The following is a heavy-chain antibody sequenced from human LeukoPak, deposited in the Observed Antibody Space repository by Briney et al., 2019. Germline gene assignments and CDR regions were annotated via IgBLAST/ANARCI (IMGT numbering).Heavy chain of an antibody. V-gene: IGHV4-31*03. CDR2: IYYSGST. CDR3: AWKFDRGGWFDP. Sequence: SETLSLTCTVSGGSISSGSYYWSWIRQHPGKGLEWIGYIYYSGSTYYNPSLKSRVTISVDTSQNQFSLKLSSVTAADTAVYYCAWKFDRGGWFDPWGQGTLVTVSS. CDR1: GGSISSGSYY. D-gene: IGHD3-10*01. J-gene: IGHJ5*02.